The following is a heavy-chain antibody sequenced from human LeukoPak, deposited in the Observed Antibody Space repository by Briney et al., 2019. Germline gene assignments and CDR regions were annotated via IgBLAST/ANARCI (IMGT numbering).Heavy chain of an antibody. D-gene: IGHD3-10*01. CDR1: GGSFSGYY. Sequence: SETLSLTCAVYGGSFSGYYWSWIRQPPGKGLEWIGYIYYSGSTNYNPSLKSRVTISVDTSKNQFSLKLSSVTAADTAVYYCAKNKYYYGSRNYGVPNWFDPWGQGTLVTVSS. V-gene: IGHV4-59*08. J-gene: IGHJ5*02. CDR3: AKNKYYYGSRNYGVPNWFDP. CDR2: IYYSGST.